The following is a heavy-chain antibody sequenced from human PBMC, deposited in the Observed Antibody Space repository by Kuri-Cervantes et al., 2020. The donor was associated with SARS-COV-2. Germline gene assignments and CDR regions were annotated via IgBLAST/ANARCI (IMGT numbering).Heavy chain of an antibody. D-gene: IGHD3-22*01. CDR3: ARVKSGGYYLSVFDY. V-gene: IGHV3-48*01. Sequence: GESLKISCAASGFSFSSYSMNWVRQAPGKGLDWVSYISSSTTTKYYADSVKGRFTISRDNSKNTLYLQMNSLRAEDTAVYYCARVKSGGYYLSVFDYWGQGTLVTVSS. CDR2: ISSSTTTK. CDR1: GFSFSSYS. J-gene: IGHJ4*02.